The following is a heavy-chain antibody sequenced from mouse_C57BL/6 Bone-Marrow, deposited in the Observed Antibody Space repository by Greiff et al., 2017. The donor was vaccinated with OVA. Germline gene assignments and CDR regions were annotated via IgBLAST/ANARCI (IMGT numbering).Heavy chain of an antibody. Sequence: VKLMESGAELARPGASVKLSCKASGYTFTSYGISWVKQRTGQGLEWIGEIYPRSGNTYYNEKFKGKATLTADKSSSTAYMELRSLTSEDSAVYFCARSGIYYDYDADYWGQGTTLTVSS. CDR1: GYTFTSYG. V-gene: IGHV1-81*01. J-gene: IGHJ2*01. D-gene: IGHD2-4*01. CDR3: ARSGIYYDYDADY. CDR2: IYPRSGNT.